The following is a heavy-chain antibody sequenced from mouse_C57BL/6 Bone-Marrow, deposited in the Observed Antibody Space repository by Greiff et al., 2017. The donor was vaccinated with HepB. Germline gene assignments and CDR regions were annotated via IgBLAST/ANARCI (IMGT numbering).Heavy chain of an antibody. CDR3: ARFSVLYWYFDV. Sequence: QVQLQQPGAELVRPGSSVKLSCKASGYTFTSYWMHWVKQRPIQGLEWIGNIDPSDSETHYNQKFKDKATLTVDKSSSTAYMQLSSLTSEDSAVYYCARFSVLYWYFDVWGTGTTVTVSS. CDR1: GYTFTSYW. V-gene: IGHV1-52*01. J-gene: IGHJ1*03. CDR2: IDPSDSET.